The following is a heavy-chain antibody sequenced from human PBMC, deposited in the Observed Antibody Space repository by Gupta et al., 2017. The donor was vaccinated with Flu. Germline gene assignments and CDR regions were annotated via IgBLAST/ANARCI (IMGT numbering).Heavy chain of an antibody. CDR3: ARQASITGTAAHFDY. Sequence: QLLESGSGLLKPSETLSVTCSVSGVSINSRDYYWGWIRQPPGKGLEWIGNIFYRGTTSFNPSLKSRVTMSVDTSKNQFSLKVNSMTAAGTAVYYCARQASITGTAAHFDYWGPGTLVTVSS. J-gene: IGHJ4*02. D-gene: IGHD1-7*01. CDR1: GVSINSRDYY. CDR2: IFYRGTT. V-gene: IGHV4-39*01.